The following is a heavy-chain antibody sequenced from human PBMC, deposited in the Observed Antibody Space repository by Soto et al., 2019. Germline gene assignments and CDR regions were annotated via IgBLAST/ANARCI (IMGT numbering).Heavy chain of an antibody. CDR3: ARDSSGPLSDWFDP. Sequence: GXSVKVSLKASGYTFTRYHINVVRQTPGQGLEWMGWISAYNGNTNYAQKLQARVTMTTDTSTSTAYMELRSLRSDDTAVYYCARDSSGPLSDWFDPWGQGTLVTVSS. CDR1: GYTFTRYH. D-gene: IGHD3-22*01. CDR2: ISAYNGNT. J-gene: IGHJ5*02. V-gene: IGHV1-18*01.